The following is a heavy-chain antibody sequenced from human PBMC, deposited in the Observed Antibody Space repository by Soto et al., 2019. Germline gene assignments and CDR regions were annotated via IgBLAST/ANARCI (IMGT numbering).Heavy chain of an antibody. Sequence: PAGSLRLSCVGSGFTFSNYWMHWVRQAPGKGLEWVSRINSNSSSIYYADSVKGRFTISRDNAKNSLYLQMNSLRDEDTAVYYCARTKYSSGWYRDLYYFDYWGQGTLVTVSS. CDR3: ARTKYSSGWYRDLYYFDY. D-gene: IGHD6-19*01. V-gene: IGHV3-48*02. CDR1: GFTFSNYW. J-gene: IGHJ4*02. CDR2: INSNSSSI.